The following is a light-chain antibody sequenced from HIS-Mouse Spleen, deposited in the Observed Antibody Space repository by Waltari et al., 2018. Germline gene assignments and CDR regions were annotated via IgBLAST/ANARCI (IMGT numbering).Light chain of an antibody. Sequence: SYELTQPPSVSVSPGQTARITCSGDALPKKYAYWYQQKSGQAPVLVIYEDSKRTSGFPGGSSGSSSGTMATLTISGAQVEDEADYYCYSTDSSGNHRVFGGGTKLTVL. V-gene: IGLV3-10*01. J-gene: IGLJ2*01. CDR3: YSTDSSGNHRV. CDR1: ALPKKY. CDR2: EDS.